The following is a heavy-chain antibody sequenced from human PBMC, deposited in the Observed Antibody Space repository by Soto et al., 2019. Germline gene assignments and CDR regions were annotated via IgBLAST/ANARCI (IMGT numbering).Heavy chain of an antibody. Sequence: QVQLVQSGAEVKKPGASVKVSCKASGYTFTSYGISWVRQAPGQGLEWMGWISAYNGNTNYAQKLQGRVTMTTDTTTSTAYMERRSVRSDDTAVYYCARGRSSKGPPNWCDPWGQGTLVSDSS. CDR2: ISAYNGNT. CDR1: GYTFTSYG. J-gene: IGHJ5*02. CDR3: ARGRSSKGPPNWCDP. D-gene: IGHD2-2*01. V-gene: IGHV1-18*01.